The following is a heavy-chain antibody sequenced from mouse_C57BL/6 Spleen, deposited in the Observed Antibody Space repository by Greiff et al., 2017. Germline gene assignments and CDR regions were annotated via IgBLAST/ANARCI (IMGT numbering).Heavy chain of an antibody. J-gene: IGHJ1*03. CDR3: ARMGEREGSYLDV. Sequence: QVQLQQPGPELVKPGASVKISCKASGYAFSSSWMNWVKQRPGQGLEWIGRIYPGDGDTNYNGKFKGKATLTVDKSSSTAYMQLSSLTSEDSAVYFCARMGEREGSYLDVWGTGTTVTVSS. V-gene: IGHV1-82*01. CDR2: IYPGDGDT. CDR1: GYAFSSSW.